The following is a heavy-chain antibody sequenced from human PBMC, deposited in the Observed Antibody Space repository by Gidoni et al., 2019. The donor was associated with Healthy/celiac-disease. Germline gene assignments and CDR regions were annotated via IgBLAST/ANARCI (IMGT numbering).Heavy chain of an antibody. Sequence: QVQLVESGGGVVQPGRSLRLSCAASGFTFSHYGRHWVRQAPGKGLGWVAVIWYDGSNKYYADSVKGRFTISRDNSKNTLYLQMNSLRAEDTAVYYCARDRGELELRAPDFDYWGQGTLVTVSS. CDR3: ARDRGELELRAPDFDY. CDR1: GFTFSHYG. J-gene: IGHJ4*02. D-gene: IGHD1-7*01. V-gene: IGHV3-33*08. CDR2: IWYDGSNK.